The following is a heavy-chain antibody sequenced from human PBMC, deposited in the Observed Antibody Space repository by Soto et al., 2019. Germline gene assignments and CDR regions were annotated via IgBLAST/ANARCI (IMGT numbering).Heavy chain of an antibody. CDR1: GFTFSNYG. CDR2: IYYDGSNE. CDR3: ARARLMYSTGWYPFDY. V-gene: IGHV3-33*01. D-gene: IGHD6-19*01. Sequence: QVQLVESGGGVVQPGKSLRLSCAASGFTFSNYGMHWVRQAAGKGPEWLAVIYYDGSNEDYADSVKGRFTISRDNSKNTLYLQMNSLRAEDTAVYYCARARLMYSTGWYPFDYWGQGALVTVSS. J-gene: IGHJ4*02.